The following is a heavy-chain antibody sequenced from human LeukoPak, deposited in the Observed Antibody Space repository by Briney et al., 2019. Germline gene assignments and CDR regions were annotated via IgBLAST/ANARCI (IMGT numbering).Heavy chain of an antibody. J-gene: IGHJ4*02. V-gene: IGHV3-23*01. CDR1: GFTFSSYA. Sequence: GGSLRLSCAASGFTFSSYAMSWVRQAPGKGLEWVSAISGSGGSTYYADSVKGRFTISRDNSKNTLYLQMNSLRAEDTAVYYCAKDPPDPYYYDSSGYPQDWGQGTLVTVSS. CDR2: ISGSGGST. D-gene: IGHD3-22*01. CDR3: AKDPPDPYYYDSSGYPQD.